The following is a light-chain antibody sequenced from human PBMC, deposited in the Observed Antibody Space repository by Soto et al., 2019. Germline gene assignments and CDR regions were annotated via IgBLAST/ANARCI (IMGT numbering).Light chain of an antibody. CDR3: MQGTHWPIT. CDR1: PSPVHSDGITY. V-gene: IGKV2-30*02. CDR2: KVS. Sequence: GVVAPAPPSLPLPLGPPASPLCRSYPSPVHSDGITYFSWFQQRPGRSPRRLIYKVSSRDSGVPARFSGSGSGTDFALKISRVEAEDVGVYYCMQGTHWPITFGQGTRLEIK. J-gene: IGKJ5*01.